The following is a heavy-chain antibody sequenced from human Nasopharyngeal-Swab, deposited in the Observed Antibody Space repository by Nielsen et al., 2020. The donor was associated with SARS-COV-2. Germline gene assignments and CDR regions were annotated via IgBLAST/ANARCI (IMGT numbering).Heavy chain of an antibody. CDR2: IVLGIDKT. D-gene: IGHD5-24*01. Sequence: SAKVSCKASGFFSSGSAVQWVRHARGQRLQWIGWIVLGIDKTDYAQKFQDRVTITRDMSASTVYMQLSSLRSEDTALYYCATLSAPRDGNNRAPMGWGQGTLVTVSS. V-gene: IGHV1-58*01. CDR3: ATLSAPRDGNNRAPMG. CDR1: GFFSSGSA. J-gene: IGHJ4*02.